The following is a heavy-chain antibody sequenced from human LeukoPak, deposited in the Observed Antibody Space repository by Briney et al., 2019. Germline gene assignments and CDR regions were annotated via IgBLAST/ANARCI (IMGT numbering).Heavy chain of an antibody. J-gene: IGHJ3*02. CDR3: ARYCSSTNCHDAFDI. D-gene: IGHD2-2*01. CDR2: INQDGSEK. V-gene: IGHV3-7*01. CDR1: GFTFSNYW. Sequence: GGSLRLSCAASGFTFSNYWMSWVRQAPGKGLEWVANINQDGSEKYYVDSVKGRFSISRDNAKNSLYLQMSSLRAEDTALYYCARYCSSTNCHDAFDIWGQGTMVTVSS.